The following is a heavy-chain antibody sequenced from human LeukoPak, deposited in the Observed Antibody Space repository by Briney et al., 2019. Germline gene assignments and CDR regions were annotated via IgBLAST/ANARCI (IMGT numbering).Heavy chain of an antibody. V-gene: IGHV3-30*18. J-gene: IGHJ4*02. D-gene: IGHD6-13*01. Sequence: GGSLRLSCAASAFTFRSFGMQWVRQAPGKWLEWVAFISSDGGNVYYADSVNGRFSISRDNFKATLYLQMNSLRPEDTAVYYCAKGQQGHMWLDNWGQGTLVIVSS. CDR2: ISSDGGNV. CDR1: AFTFRSFG. CDR3: AKGQQGHMWLDN.